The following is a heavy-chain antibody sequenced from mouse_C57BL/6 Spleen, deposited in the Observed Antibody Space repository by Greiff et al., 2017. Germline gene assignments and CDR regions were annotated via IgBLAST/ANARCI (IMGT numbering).Heavy chain of an antibody. CDR1: GYTFTSYG. CDR2: IYPRSGTT. Sequence: QVHVKQSGAELARPGASVKLSCKASGYTFTSYGISWVKQSTGQGLEWIGEIYPRSGTTYYNEKFKGKATLTADKSSSTSYMELRSLTSEDAAVYFGARGGTGYAMDYWGQGTSVTVSS. CDR3: ARGGTGYAMDY. D-gene: IGHD4-1*01. V-gene: IGHV1-81*01. J-gene: IGHJ4*01.